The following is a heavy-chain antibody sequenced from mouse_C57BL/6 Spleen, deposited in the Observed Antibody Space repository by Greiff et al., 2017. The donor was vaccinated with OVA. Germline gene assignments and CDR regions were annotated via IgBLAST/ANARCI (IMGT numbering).Heavy chain of an antibody. Sequence: QVQLQQPGAELVRPGTSVKLSCKASGYTFTSYWMHWVKQRPGQGLEWIGVIDPYDSYTNYNQKFKGKATLTVDTSSSTAYMQRSSLTSEDSAVYYCAKGTVVEYYFDYWGQGTTLTVSS. CDR2: IDPYDSYT. CDR3: AKGTVVEYYFDY. V-gene: IGHV1-59*01. D-gene: IGHD1-1*01. CDR1: GYTFTSYW. J-gene: IGHJ2*01.